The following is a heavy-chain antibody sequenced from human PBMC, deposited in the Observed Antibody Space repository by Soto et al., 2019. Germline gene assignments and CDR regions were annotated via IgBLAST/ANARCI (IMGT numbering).Heavy chain of an antibody. CDR3: ARDTGDGTFDV. Sequence: SEKVACNASVYTLSSSAMHLVRQAPGQRLEWMGWINAGYGNTKSSQKFQDRVTISRDTSASTAYMELTSLRSEDTAVYYCARDTGDGTFDVWGQGTLVTVSS. J-gene: IGHJ4*02. V-gene: IGHV1-3*01. CDR2: INAGYGNT. CDR1: VYTLSSSA. D-gene: IGHD7-27*01.